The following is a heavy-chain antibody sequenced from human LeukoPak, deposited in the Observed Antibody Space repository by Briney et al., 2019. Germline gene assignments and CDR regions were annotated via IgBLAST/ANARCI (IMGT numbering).Heavy chain of an antibody. Sequence: SETLSLTCTVSGGSISSSSYYWGWIRQPPGKGLEWIGSIYYSGSTYYNPSLKSRVTISVDTSKNQFSLKLSSVTAADTAVYYCARGRITIFGVGLYYYYGMDVWGQGTTVTVSS. CDR2: IYYSGST. CDR1: GGSISSSSYY. J-gene: IGHJ6*02. V-gene: IGHV4-39*07. CDR3: ARGRITIFGVGLYYYYGMDV. D-gene: IGHD3-3*01.